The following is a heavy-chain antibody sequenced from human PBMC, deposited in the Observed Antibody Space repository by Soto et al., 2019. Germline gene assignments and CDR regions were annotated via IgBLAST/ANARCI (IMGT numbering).Heavy chain of an antibody. CDR2: IYYSGST. V-gene: IGHV4-31*03. J-gene: IGHJ4*02. Sequence: QVQLQESGPGLVKPSRTLSLTCTVSGGSISSGGYYWSWIRQHPGKGLEWIGYIYYSGSTYYNPSLKSRVTIAVDTSKNQVSLKLSSVTAADTAVYYCARLKMVKWLLLRYFDYWGQGTLVTVSS. CDR1: GGSISSGGYY. D-gene: IGHD3-22*01. CDR3: ARLKMVKWLLLRYFDY.